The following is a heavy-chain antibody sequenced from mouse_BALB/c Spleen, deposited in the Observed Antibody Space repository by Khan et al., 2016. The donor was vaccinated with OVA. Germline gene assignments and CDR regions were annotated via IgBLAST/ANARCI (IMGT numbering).Heavy chain of an antibody. CDR3: ARLAYYYNSEGCAY. V-gene: IGHV5-6*01. D-gene: IGHD1-1*01. J-gene: IGHJ3*01. CDR2: INTGGAYT. Sequence: EVELVESGGDFVRPGGSLKLSCAASGFTFSTYGMSWVRQTPDKRLEWVATINTGGAYTYFPDSVKGRFTISRDNAKNTLYRQLSSLKSEDTAIYYCARLAYYYNSEGCAYWGQGTLVTVSA. CDR1: GFTFSTYG.